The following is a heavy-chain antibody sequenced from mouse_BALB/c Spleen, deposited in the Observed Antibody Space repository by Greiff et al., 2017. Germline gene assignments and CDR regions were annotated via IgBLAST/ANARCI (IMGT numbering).Heavy chain of an antibody. CDR2: IWSGGNT. Sequence: QVQLKQSGPGLVQPSQSLSITCTVSGFSLTSYGVHWVRQSPGKGLEWLGVIWSGGNTDYNAAFISRLSISKDNSTSQVFFKMNSLQANDTAIYYSARRGLGFDYWGQGTTLTVSS. D-gene: IGHD4-1*01. CDR1: GFSLTSYG. V-gene: IGHV2-2*02. J-gene: IGHJ2*01. CDR3: ARRGLGFDY.